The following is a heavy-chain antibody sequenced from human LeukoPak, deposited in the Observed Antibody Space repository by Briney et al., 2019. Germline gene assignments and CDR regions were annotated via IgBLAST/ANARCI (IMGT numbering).Heavy chain of an antibody. Sequence: SETLSLTCSVSGGSISGYYWSWIRQPPGKGLEWIGHMYYSGSTNWNPSLKSRVTISVDTSKNQFSLKLSSVTAADTAVYYCARGTYYDRSGYYLPYFDYWGQGTLVTVSS. V-gene: IGHV4-59*01. J-gene: IGHJ4*02. D-gene: IGHD3-22*01. CDR2: MYYSGST. CDR3: ARGTYYDRSGYYLPYFDY. CDR1: GGSISGYY.